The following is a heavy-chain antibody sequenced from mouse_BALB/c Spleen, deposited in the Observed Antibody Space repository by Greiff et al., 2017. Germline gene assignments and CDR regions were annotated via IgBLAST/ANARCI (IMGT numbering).Heavy chain of an antibody. J-gene: IGHJ4*01. CDR1: GYSFTSYW. CDR3: TKENGSPYYYAMDY. D-gene: IGHD1-1*01. CDR2: IYPGNSDT. V-gene: IGHV1-5*01. Sequence: VQLKQSGTVLARPGASVKMSCKASGYSFTSYWMHWVKQRPGQGLEWIGAIYPGNSDTSYNQKFKGKAKLTAVTSASTAYMELSSLTNEDSAVYYCTKENGSPYYYAMDYWGQGTSVTVSS.